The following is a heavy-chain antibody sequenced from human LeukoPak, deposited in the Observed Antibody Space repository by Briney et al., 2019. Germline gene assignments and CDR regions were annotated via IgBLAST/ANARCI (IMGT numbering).Heavy chain of an antibody. V-gene: IGHV1-2*02. CDR2: INPNSGGT. CDR1: GYTFTGYY. Sequence: ASVKVSCKASGYTFTGYYMHWVRQAPGQGLEWMGWINPNSGGTNYAQKFQGRVTMTRDTSISTAYMELSRLRSEDTAVYYCATGDSRLRYFDWLLEDSYYWGQGTLVTVSS. J-gene: IGHJ4*02. D-gene: IGHD3-9*01. CDR3: ATGDSRLRYFDWLLEDSYY.